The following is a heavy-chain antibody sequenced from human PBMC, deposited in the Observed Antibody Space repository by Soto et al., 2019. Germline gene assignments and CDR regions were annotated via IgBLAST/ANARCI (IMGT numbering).Heavy chain of an antibody. CDR1: GFTFSSYA. CDR3: ASVLVPSAITGPIDD. CDR2: ISYDGSNK. D-gene: IGHD2-2*02. V-gene: IGHV3-30-3*01. J-gene: IGHJ4*02. Sequence: QVQVVESGGGVVQPGRSLRLSCAASGFTFSSYAMHWVRQAPGKGLEWVALISYDGSNKYYADSVKGRFTISRDNSKNTLYLPMNSLRAEDTAVYYCASVLVPSAITGPIDDWGQGTLVTVSS.